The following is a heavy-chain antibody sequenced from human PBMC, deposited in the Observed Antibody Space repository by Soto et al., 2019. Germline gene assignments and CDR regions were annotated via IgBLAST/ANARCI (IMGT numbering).Heavy chain of an antibody. CDR1: GYSFTSYW. CDR2: IDPSDSYT. CDR3: ARHVVAARGWVEEPL. J-gene: IGHJ4*02. V-gene: IGHV5-10-1*01. D-gene: IGHD1-1*01. Sequence: EVQLVQSGAEVKKPGESLRISCKGSGYSFTSYWISWVRQMPGKGLQWMGRIDPSDSYTNYSPSFQGHVTISADKSISTAYLQWSSLKASDTAMYYCARHVVAARGWVEEPLWGQGTLVTVSS.